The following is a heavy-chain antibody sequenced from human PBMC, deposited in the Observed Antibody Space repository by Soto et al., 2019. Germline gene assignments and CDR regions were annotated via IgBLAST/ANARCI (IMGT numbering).Heavy chain of an antibody. CDR2: ISYDGSNK. V-gene: IGHV3-30*18. CDR1: GFTFSSYG. Sequence: TGGFLRLSCAASGFTFSSYGMHWVRQAPGKGLEWVAVISYDGSNKYYADSVKGRFTISRDNSKNTLYLQMNSLRAEDTAVYYCAKDQNSYGYVLDYWGQGTLVTVSS. D-gene: IGHD5-18*01. J-gene: IGHJ4*02. CDR3: AKDQNSYGYVLDY.